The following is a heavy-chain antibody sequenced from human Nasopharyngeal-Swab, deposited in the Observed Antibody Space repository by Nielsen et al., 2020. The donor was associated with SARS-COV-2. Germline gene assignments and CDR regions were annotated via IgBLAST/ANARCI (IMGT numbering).Heavy chain of an antibody. D-gene: IGHD3-22*01. J-gene: IGHJ3*02. CDR2: IYWDDDK. V-gene: IGHV2-5*02. Sequence: WIRQPPGKALEWLALIYWDDDKRYSPSLKSRLTITKDTSKNQVVLTVTNMDPVDTATYYCAHRRGYYYDSSGFPSDAFDIWGQGTMVTVSS. CDR3: AHRRGYYYDSSGFPSDAFDI.